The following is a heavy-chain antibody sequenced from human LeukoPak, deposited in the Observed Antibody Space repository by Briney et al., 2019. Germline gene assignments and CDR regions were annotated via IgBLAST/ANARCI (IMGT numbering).Heavy chain of an antibody. Sequence: PGGSLRLSCAASGFTFSSYAMSWVRQAPGKGLEWVSGISGSGVGSGTRTHYADSVKGRFTISRDNAKNSLYLQMNSLRAEDTAVYYCARGYSSSWYMSPGSDYWGQGTLVTVSS. CDR2: ISGSGVGSGTRT. D-gene: IGHD6-13*01. CDR1: GFTFSSYA. J-gene: IGHJ4*02. CDR3: ARGYSSSWYMSPGSDY. V-gene: IGHV3-23*01.